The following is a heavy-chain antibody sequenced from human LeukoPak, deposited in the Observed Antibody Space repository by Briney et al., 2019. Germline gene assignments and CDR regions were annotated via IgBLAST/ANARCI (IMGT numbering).Heavy chain of an antibody. V-gene: IGHV1-18*01. Sequence: ASVKVSCKASGYTFTSFGINWVRQAPGQGLEWMGWISAYNGNTNYAQKFQGRVTMTTDTSTSTAYMELRSLRSDDTAVYYCARVKSLRKTIFGVVTRNNWFDPWGQGTLVTVSS. D-gene: IGHD3-3*01. J-gene: IGHJ5*02. CDR1: GYTFTSFG. CDR2: ISAYNGNT. CDR3: ARVKSLRKTIFGVVTRNNWFDP.